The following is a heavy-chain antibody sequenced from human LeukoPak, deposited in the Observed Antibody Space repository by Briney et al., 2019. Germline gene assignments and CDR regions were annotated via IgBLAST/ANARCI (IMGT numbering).Heavy chain of an antibody. V-gene: IGHV3-21*01. CDR3: ARDIPTHCSGGSCHGTPWFDP. D-gene: IGHD2-15*01. J-gene: IGHJ5*02. CDR2: ISSSSSYI. Sequence: GGSLRLSCAASGFTFSSYSMNWVRQAPGKGLEWVSSISSSSSYIYYADSVKGRFTISRDNAKNSLYLQMNNLRAEDTAVYYCARDIPTHCSGGSCHGTPWFDPWGQGTLVTVSS. CDR1: GFTFSSYS.